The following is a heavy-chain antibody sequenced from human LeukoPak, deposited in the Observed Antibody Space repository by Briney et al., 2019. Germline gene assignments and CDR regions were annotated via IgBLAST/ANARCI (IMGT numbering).Heavy chain of an antibody. V-gene: IGHV3-48*04. CDR2: ISSSGSTI. CDR3: AELGITMIGGV. Sequence: GGSLRLSCAASGFTFISYTMNWVRQAPGKGLEWVSYISSSGSTIYYADSVKGRFTISRDNAKNSLYLQMNSLRAEDTAVYYCAELGITMIGGVWGKGTTATISS. CDR1: GFTFISYT. D-gene: IGHD3-10*02. J-gene: IGHJ6*04.